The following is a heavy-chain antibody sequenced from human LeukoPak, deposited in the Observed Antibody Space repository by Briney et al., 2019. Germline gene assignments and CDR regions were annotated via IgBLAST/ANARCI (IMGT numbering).Heavy chain of an antibody. D-gene: IGHD4-11*01. Sequence: GGSLRLSCAASGFSFRSNAMNWVRQAPGRGLEWVSGISWNSGSIGYADSVKGRFTISRDNAKNSLYLQMNSLRAEDTAVYYCTREDHSNYNYWGQGTLVTVSS. CDR1: GFSFRSNA. CDR2: ISWNSGSI. CDR3: TREDHSNYNY. J-gene: IGHJ4*02. V-gene: IGHV3-9*01.